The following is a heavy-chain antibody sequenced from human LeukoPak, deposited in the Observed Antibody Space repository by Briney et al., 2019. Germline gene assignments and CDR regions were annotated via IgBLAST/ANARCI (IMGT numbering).Heavy chain of an antibody. CDR2: ISTYDGNT. D-gene: IGHD2-15*01. CDR1: GYTFSSYH. Sequence: ASLKVSCKASGYTFSSYHVSWVRQAPGQGLEWMGWISTYDGNTNYAQNFQGRVAMTTDTSTSTAYMELRSLRSDDTAVYYCARDFATWYFDYWGQGTLVTVSS. J-gene: IGHJ4*02. CDR3: ARDFATWYFDY. V-gene: IGHV1-18*01.